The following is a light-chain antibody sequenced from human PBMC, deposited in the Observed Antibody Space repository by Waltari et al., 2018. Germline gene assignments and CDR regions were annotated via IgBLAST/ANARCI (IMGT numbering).Light chain of an antibody. J-gene: IGLJ1*01. V-gene: IGLV1-44*01. CDR1: SSNIGDNP. CDR2: GTR. CDR3: AAWDDCLNGPV. Sequence: QTVLTQPPSASGTPGQSIVISCSGSSSNIGDNPVTWYQQVPGTAPKLLIYGTRERPSGVSNRLSGSKSGTSASLAISALQPEDEADYYCAAWDDCLNGPVFGTGTKVTVL.